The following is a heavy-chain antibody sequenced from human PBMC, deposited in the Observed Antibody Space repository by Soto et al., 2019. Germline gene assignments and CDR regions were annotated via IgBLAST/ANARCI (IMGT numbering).Heavy chain of an antibody. J-gene: IGHJ5*02. CDR2: INPRDGDT. CDR3: ARGYPSSTRLGWFDP. Sequence: ASVKVSCKASGYTFISYYVHWVRHAPGQGLEWMGLINPRDGDTKYAQKFQGRVSVTRDTSTSTVYMEMNSLRSDDTAVYFCARGYPSSTRLGWFDPWGQGTLVTVSS. CDR1: GYTFISYY. V-gene: IGHV1-46*01. D-gene: IGHD2-2*01.